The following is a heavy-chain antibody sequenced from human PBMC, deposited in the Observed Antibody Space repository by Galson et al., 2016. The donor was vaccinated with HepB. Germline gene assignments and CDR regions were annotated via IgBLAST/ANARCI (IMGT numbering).Heavy chain of an antibody. D-gene: IGHD5-18*01. J-gene: IGHJ4*02. V-gene: IGHV3-23*01. CDR1: GFTFNIYA. CDR2: ISGCSGSST. CDR3: AKSRPYSSSPLVY. Sequence: SLRLSCAASGFTFNIYAMTWVRQAPGKGLEWVSSISGCSGSSTHYVDSVKGRFTISRDNSKNTLYLEMSSLRAEDTAVYHCAKSRPYSSSPLVYWGQGTLVTVSS.